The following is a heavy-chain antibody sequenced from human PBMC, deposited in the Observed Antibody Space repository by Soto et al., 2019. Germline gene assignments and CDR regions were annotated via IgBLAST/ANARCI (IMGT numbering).Heavy chain of an antibody. Sequence: QVQLVESGGGVVQPGGSLRLSCTTSGFTFNTYGMHWVRQAPGKGLEWVAIIWYDGSNKYYADSVKGRFTISRDNSKNTLCLQRTSLRAEDTAMSYCAIADCTGAYCYSWPFNYGVDVWGQGTTVTVSS. CDR1: GFTFNTYG. CDR2: IWYDGSNK. V-gene: IGHV3-33*08. CDR3: AIADCTGAYCYSWPFNYGVDV. J-gene: IGHJ6*02. D-gene: IGHD2-15*01.